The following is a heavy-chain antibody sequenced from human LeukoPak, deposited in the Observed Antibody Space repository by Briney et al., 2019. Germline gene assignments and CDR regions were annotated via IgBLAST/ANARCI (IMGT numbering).Heavy chain of an antibody. Sequence: ASVKVSCKASGYTFTSYGISWVRQAPGQGLEWMGWINPNSGGTNYAQKFQGRVTMTRDTSISTAYMELSRLRSDDTAVYYCARVLKCSGGSCYSTLDYWGQGTLVTVSS. D-gene: IGHD2-15*01. CDR2: INPNSGGT. CDR3: ARVLKCSGGSCYSTLDY. CDR1: GYTFTSYG. V-gene: IGHV1-2*02. J-gene: IGHJ4*02.